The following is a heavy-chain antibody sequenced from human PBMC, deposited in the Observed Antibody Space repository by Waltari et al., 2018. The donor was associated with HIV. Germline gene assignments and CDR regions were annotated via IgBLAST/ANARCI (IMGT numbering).Heavy chain of an antibody. D-gene: IGHD3-9*01. J-gene: IGHJ4*02. CDR2: IKSDGTIT. CDR3: ARDLVVLRYFDWLSTYFDY. Sequence: EVQLVESGGGLVQPGGSLRLSCAASGFTFSSYWMHWVRQAPGKGLVWGSRIKSDGTITTYADSVKCRFTISRDNAKNTLFLQMNSLRAEDTAIYYCARDLVVLRYFDWLSTYFDYWGQGTLVTVSS. V-gene: IGHV3-74*01. CDR1: GFTFSSYW.